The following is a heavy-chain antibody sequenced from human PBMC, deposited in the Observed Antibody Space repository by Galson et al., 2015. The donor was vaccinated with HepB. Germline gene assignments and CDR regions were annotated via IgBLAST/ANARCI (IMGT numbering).Heavy chain of an antibody. CDR1: GFTFSSYA. CDR2: ISGSGGST. D-gene: IGHD1-26*01. V-gene: IGHV3-23*01. J-gene: IGHJ6*02. Sequence: SLRLSCAASGFTFSSYAMSWVRQAPGKGLEWVSAISGSGGSTYYADSVKGRFTISRDNSKNTLYLQMNSLRAEDTAVYYCAKGWELPSYYYGMDVWGQGTTVTVSS. CDR3: AKGWELPSYYYGMDV.